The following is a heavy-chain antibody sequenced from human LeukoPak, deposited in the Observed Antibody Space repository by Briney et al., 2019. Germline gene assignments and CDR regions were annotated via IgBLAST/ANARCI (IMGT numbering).Heavy chain of an antibody. J-gene: IGHJ5*02. V-gene: IGHV1-69*04. D-gene: IGHD3-16*01. CDR2: IIPILGIA. CDR1: GGTFSSYA. Sequence: ASVKVSCKASGGTFSSYAISWVRQAPGQGLEWMGRIIPILGIANYAQKFRGRVTITADKSTSTAYMELSSLRSEDTAVYYCARSPPIMITFGGVIWFDPWGQGTLVTVSS. CDR3: ARSPPIMITFGGVIWFDP.